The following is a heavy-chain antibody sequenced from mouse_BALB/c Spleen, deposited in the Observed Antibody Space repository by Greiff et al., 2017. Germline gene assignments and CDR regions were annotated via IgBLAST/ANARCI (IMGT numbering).Heavy chain of an antibody. CDR1: GFSLSSYG. CDR2: KWSGGST. Sequence: QVQLQQSGPGLVQPSQSLSITCTVSGFSLSSYGVHWVRQSPGKGLEWLGVKWSGGSTYSNAAFISRLSISKDNSKSQVFFKMNRLQANDTAIYYCARSGYDEEDYAMDYWGQGTSVNVAS. D-gene: IGHD2-14*01. V-gene: IGHV2-2*02. J-gene: IGHJ4*01. CDR3: ARSGYDEEDYAMDY.